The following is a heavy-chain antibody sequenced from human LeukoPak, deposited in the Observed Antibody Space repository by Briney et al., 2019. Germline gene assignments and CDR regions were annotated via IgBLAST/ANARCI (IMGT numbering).Heavy chain of an antibody. CDR2: MNPNSGNT. CDR1: GYTFTSYD. D-gene: IGHD6-19*01. CDR3: ATGYSGGWYGYYYGMDV. J-gene: IGHJ6*02. Sequence: ASVKVSCKASGYTFTSYDINWVRQATGQGLEWMGWMNPNSGNTGYAQKFQGRVTMTRNTSISTAYMELSSLRSEDTAVYYCATGYSGGWYGYYYGMDVWGQGTTVTVSS. V-gene: IGHV1-8*01.